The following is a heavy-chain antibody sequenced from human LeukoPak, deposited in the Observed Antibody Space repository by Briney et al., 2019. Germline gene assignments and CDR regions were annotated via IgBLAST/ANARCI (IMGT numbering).Heavy chain of an antibody. J-gene: IGHJ4*02. V-gene: IGHV1-2*02. CDR2: INPNSGGT. Sequence: GASVKVSCKASGYTFTGYYMHWVRQAPGQGLEWMGWINPNSGGTNYAQKFQGRVTMTRDTSISTAYMELSRLRSDDTAVYYCASSVVSSGWYAVDYWGQGTLVTVSS. CDR3: ASSVVSSGWYAVDY. D-gene: IGHD6-19*01. CDR1: GYTFTGYY.